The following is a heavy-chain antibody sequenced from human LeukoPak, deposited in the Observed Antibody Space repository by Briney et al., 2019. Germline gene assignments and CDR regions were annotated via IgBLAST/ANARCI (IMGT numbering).Heavy chain of an antibody. CDR3: ARDNSVRDEAWWFSP. Sequence: GASVKVSCKSFGYTFTSNYMHWVRQDPGQGPEWMGVISPSGASTTYAQTFQGRVTLTRDMSTSTDYLELSSLRSEDTAVYYCARDNSVRDEAWWFSPWGQGTLVTVSS. CDR2: ISPSGAST. D-gene: IGHD5-24*01. J-gene: IGHJ5*02. V-gene: IGHV1-46*01. CDR1: GYTFTSNY.